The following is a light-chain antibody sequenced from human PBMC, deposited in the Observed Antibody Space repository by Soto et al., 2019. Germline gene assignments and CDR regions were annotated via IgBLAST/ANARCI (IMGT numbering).Light chain of an antibody. Sequence: QAVVTQPASVSGSPGQSITISCTGTSSDVAGYNYVSWYQQHPGKAPKLMIYEVSNRPSGVSNRFSGSKSGNTASLTISGLQAEDEADYYCSSYTSSSTSYVFGTGTKLTVL. CDR2: EVS. V-gene: IGLV2-14*01. J-gene: IGLJ1*01. CDR3: SSYTSSSTSYV. CDR1: SSDVAGYNY.